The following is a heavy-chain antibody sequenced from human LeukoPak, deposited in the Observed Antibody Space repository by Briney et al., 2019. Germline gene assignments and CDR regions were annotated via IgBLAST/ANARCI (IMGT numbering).Heavy chain of an antibody. J-gene: IGHJ4*02. Sequence: GASVKVSCKASGYTFTSYYMHWARQAPGQGHEWMGIVNPSGGSTSSAQKFQGTVTMTRYTSTSTVYMELSSMRSEDTAVYYCARGEAYYYDRSGYYQVGYYFDYWGQGTLVTVSS. D-gene: IGHD3-22*01. CDR2: VNPSGGST. V-gene: IGHV1-46*01. CDR1: GYTFTSYY. CDR3: ARGEAYYYDRSGYYQVGYYFDY.